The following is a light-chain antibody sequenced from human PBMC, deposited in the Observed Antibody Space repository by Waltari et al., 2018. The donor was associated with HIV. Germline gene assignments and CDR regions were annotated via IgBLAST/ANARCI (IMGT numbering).Light chain of an antibody. CDR1: SSDIGGYNY. Sequence: QSALTQPPSASGSPGQSVTISCTGTSSDIGGYNYVSWYQQYPGKAPKVMIHEVNKRPSGVPDRFSGSKSGTSASLAISGLRSEDEADYYCAAWNDRLSGYVFGTGTKVTV. V-gene: IGLV2-8*01. CDR2: EVN. J-gene: IGLJ1*01. CDR3: AAWNDRLSGYV.